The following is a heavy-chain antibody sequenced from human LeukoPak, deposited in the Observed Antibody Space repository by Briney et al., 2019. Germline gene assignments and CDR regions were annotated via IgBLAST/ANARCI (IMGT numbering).Heavy chain of an antibody. V-gene: IGHV4-39*01. CDR3: AGLIAVAGTDY. J-gene: IGHJ4*02. CDR2: IYYSGST. D-gene: IGHD6-19*01. CDR1: GGSISSYY. Sequence: SETLSLTCTVSGGSISSYYWGWIRQPPGKGLEWLGSIYYSGSTYYNPSLKSRVTISVDTSKKQFSLKLSSVTAADTAVYYCAGLIAVAGTDYWGQGTLVTVSS.